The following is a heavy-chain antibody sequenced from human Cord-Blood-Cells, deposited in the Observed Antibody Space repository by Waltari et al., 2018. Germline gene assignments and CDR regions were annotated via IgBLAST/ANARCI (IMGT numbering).Heavy chain of an antibody. CDR1: GASISSYY. J-gene: IGHJ4*02. CDR3: ARLDSSGYYSY. CDR2: IYYSGST. D-gene: IGHD3-22*01. V-gene: IGHV4-59*08. Sequence: QVQLQESGPGPVKPSGTLSFTCAVSGASISSYYWCWIRQPPGKGLEWIGYIYYSGSTNYNPSLKSRVTISVDTSKNQFSLKLSSVTAADTAVYYCARLDSSGYYSYWGQGTLVTVSS.